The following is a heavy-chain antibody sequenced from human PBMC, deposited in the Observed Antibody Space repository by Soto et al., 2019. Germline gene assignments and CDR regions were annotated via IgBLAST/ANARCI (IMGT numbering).Heavy chain of an antibody. CDR2: IHHSGRT. Sequence: SETLSLTCTVSGGSISTYYWNWIRQTPGKGLEWIGYIHHSGRTNYNPSLRSRVTISVDTSKNQFSLKLTSVTAADSAIYYCASSFYDSVVTPPSELHLWGQGALVTVSS. CDR1: GGSISTYY. J-gene: IGHJ1*01. V-gene: IGHV4-59*01. D-gene: IGHD3-22*01. CDR3: ASSFYDSVVTPPSELHL.